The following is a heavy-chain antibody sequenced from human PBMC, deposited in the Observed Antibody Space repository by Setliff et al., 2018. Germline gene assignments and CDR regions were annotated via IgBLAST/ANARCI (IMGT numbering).Heavy chain of an antibody. CDR1: GFSFSTYG. CDR3: AGGYYYYYMDV. Sequence: GGSLRLSCEASGFSFSTYGMHWVRQAPGKGLEWVAVISYEGSKVSYADSVRGRFTISRDNSKNTLYVEMKSLRAEDTAIYFCAGGYYYYYMDVWGNGTTVTVSS. V-gene: IGHV3-30*03. D-gene: IGHD2-15*01. CDR2: ISYEGSKV. J-gene: IGHJ6*03.